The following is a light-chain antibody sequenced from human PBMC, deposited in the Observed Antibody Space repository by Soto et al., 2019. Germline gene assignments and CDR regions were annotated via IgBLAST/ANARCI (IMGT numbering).Light chain of an antibody. V-gene: IGLV2-14*01. CDR3: SSYTTRGTLNAV. CDR1: SSDIGAYDY. CDR2: EVS. J-gene: IGLJ1*01. Sequence: QSALTQPASVSAAPGQSITISCTGTSSDIGAYDYVSWYQQHPGKAPKLMSYEVSHRPSGISHRFSASKSGNTASLTISGLQAEDEADYYCSSYTTRGTLNAVFGSGPKATVL.